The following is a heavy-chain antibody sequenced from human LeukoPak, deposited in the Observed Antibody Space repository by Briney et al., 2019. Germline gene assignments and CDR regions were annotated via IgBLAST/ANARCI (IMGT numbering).Heavy chain of an antibody. CDR2: IYYSGST. CDR3: ARSSALTTLYYGMDV. V-gene: IGHV4-39*07. CDR1: GGSISSSSYY. Sequence: PSETLSLTCTVSGGSISSSSYYWGWIRQPPGKGLEWIGSIYYSGSTYYNPSLKSRVTISVDTSKNQFSLKLSSVTAADTAVYYCARSSALTTLYYGMDVWGQGTTVTVSS. J-gene: IGHJ6*02. D-gene: IGHD4-17*01.